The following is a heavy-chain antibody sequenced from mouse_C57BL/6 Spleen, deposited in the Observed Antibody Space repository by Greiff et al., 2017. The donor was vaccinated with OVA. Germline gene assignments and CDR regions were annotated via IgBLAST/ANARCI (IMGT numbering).Heavy chain of an antibody. Sequence: QVQLQQSGAELVRPGASVTLSCKASGYTFTDYEMHWVKQTPVHGLEWIGAIDPETGGTAYNQKFKGKAILTADKSSSTAYMGLRSLTSEDSAVYYCTRWGYGSAWFAYWGQGTLVTVSA. CDR2: IDPETGGT. J-gene: IGHJ3*01. D-gene: IGHD1-1*01. CDR3: TRWGYGSAWFAY. V-gene: IGHV1-15*01. CDR1: GYTFTDYE.